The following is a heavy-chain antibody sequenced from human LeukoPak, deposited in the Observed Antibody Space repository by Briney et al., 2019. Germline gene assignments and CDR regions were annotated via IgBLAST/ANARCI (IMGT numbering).Heavy chain of an antibody. D-gene: IGHD4-17*01. V-gene: IGHV3-11*01. J-gene: IGHJ6*02. CDR3: ARVPTTVTTGSSYYYGMDV. Sequence: GGSLRLSCAASGFTFSDYYMSWIRQAPGKGLEWVSYISSSGSTIYYADSVKGRFTISRDNAKNSLHLQMNSLRAEDTAVYYCARVPTTVTTGSSYYYGMDVWGQGTTVTVSS. CDR1: GFTFSDYY. CDR2: ISSSGSTI.